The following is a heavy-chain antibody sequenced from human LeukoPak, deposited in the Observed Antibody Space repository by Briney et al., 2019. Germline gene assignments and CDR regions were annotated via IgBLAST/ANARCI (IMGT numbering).Heavy chain of an antibody. CDR1: GFTFSSYG. CDR2: ISYDGSNK. J-gene: IGHJ4*02. D-gene: IGHD5-12*01. V-gene: IGHV3-30*18. CDR3: AKVFRVATITLCDY. Sequence: GGSLRLSCAASGFTFSSYGMHWVRQAPGKGLEWGAVISYDGSNKYYADSVKGRFTISRDNSKNTLYLQMNSLRAEDTAVYYCAKVFRVATITLCDYWGQGTLVTVSS.